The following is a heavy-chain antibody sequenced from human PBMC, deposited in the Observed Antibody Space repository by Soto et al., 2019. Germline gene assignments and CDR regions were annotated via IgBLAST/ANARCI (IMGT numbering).Heavy chain of an antibody. CDR3: ARDVSSRRALDAFDI. CDR1: GYTFTSYG. J-gene: IGHJ3*02. CDR2: ISAYNGNT. V-gene: IGHV1-18*01. Sequence: ASVKVSCKASGYTFTSYGISWVRQAPGQGLEWKRWISAYNGNTNYAQKIQGRVTMTTDTSTSTAYMEPRSLRSDDTAVYYCARDVSSRRALDAFDIWGQGTMVTVSS. D-gene: IGHD6-13*01.